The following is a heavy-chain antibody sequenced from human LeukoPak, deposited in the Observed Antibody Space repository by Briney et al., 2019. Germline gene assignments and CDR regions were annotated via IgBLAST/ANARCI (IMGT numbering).Heavy chain of an antibody. CDR2: INPNSGGT. V-gene: IGHV1-2*02. CDR1: GYTFTSYG. Sequence: ASVKVSCKASGYTFTSYGISWVRQAPGQGLEWMEWINPNSGGTNYAQKFQGRVTMTRDTSISTAYMELTRPTSDDTAVYYCARDRTTGWFDPWGQGTLVTVSS. J-gene: IGHJ5*02. CDR3: ARDRTTGWFDP. D-gene: IGHD2-8*02.